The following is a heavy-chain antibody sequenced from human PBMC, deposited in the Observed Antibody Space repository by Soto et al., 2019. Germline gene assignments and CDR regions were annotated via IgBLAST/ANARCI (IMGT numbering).Heavy chain of an antibody. V-gene: IGHV4-31*03. CDR1: GGSISSDGYY. J-gene: IGHJ5*02. CDR3: ARSVFP. Sequence: QVQLQESGPGLVKPSQILSLTCTVSGGSISSDGYYWSSIRQHPGKGLGWIGYIYYSGNTYYNPSLKCRVTILVDTSKNQFSLKLTSVTAADTAVYYCARSVFPWGQGTLVTVSS. CDR2: IYYSGNT.